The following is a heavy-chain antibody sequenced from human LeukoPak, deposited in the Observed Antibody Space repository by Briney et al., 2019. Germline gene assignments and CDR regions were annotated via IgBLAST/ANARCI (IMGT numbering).Heavy chain of an antibody. CDR1: GFTFSSYA. CDR2: ISGSGGST. CDR3: ARGLWEAPFTASDY. D-gene: IGHD1-26*01. V-gene: IGHV3-23*01. Sequence: PGGSLRLSCAASGFTFSSYAMSWVRQAPGKGLEWVSAISGSGGSTYYADSVKGRFTISRDNAKNSLYLQMNSLRAEDTAVYYCARGLWEAPFTASDYWGQGTLVTVSS. J-gene: IGHJ4*02.